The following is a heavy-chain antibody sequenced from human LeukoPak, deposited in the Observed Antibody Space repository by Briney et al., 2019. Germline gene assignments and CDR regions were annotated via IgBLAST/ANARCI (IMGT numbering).Heavy chain of an antibody. CDR2: TNPDGTTT. D-gene: IGHD2-8*02. Sequence: PGGSLRLSCAVSGFPFSNYWIHWVRQAPGKGLVWLSQTNPDGTTTTYADAVKGRFTVSRDNAKNTLYLQMNSLSVEDTAIYYCARIATGGPLDWGQGTLVIVSS. CDR3: ARIATGGPLD. V-gene: IGHV3-74*01. J-gene: IGHJ4*02. CDR1: GFPFSNYW.